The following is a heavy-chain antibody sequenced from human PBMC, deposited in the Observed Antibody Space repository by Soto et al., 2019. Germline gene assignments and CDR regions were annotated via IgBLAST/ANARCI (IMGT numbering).Heavy chain of an antibody. D-gene: IGHD6-13*01. CDR1: GASFNSASYD. CDR3: ARTDSRGAWAAWF. CDR2: IRYSGTT. J-gene: IGHJ4*02. V-gene: IGHV4-61*03. Sequence: KPXATLSLTCTVSGASFNSASYDWTWIRQPPGKGLEYIGYIRYSGTTDYNPSLKSRVTISLDTSKNHFSLKLTSVTSADTAVYYCARTDSRGAWAAWFWGQGTLVTVSS.